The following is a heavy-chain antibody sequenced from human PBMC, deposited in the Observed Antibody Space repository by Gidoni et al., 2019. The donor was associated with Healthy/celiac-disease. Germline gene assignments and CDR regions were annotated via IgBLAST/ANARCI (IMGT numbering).Heavy chain of an antibody. CDR2: IYYSGST. D-gene: IGHD2-15*01. Sequence: QLQLQESGPGLVKPSETLSLTCTVSGGSISSSSYYWGWIRQPPGKGLEWIGSIYYSGSTYYNPSLKSRVTISVDTSKNQFSLKLSSVTAADTAVYYCARLPRGYCSGGSCRPANWFDPWGQGTLVTVSS. V-gene: IGHV4-39*01. J-gene: IGHJ5*02. CDR1: GGSISSSSYY. CDR3: ARLPRGYCSGGSCRPANWFDP.